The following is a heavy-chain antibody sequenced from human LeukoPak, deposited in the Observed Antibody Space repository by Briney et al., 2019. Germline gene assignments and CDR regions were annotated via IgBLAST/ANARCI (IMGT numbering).Heavy chain of an antibody. V-gene: IGHV3-72*01. CDR3: VRADSSGYFRF. D-gene: IGHD3-22*01. Sequence: TGGSLRLSCAASGFTLSDHYMDWVRQAPGKGLEWVGRSRNKASSYTTEYAASVKGRFTISRDDSKNSLYLEMNSLKTDDTAVYYCVRADSSGYFRFWGQGTLVTVSS. CDR2: SRNKASSYTT. CDR1: GFTLSDHY. J-gene: IGHJ4*02.